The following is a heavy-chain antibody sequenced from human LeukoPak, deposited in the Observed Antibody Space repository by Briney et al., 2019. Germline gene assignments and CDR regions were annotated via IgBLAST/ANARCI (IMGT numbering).Heavy chain of an antibody. CDR3: AKRPQSLDAECFQH. CDR1: GFTFSSYA. V-gene: IGHV3-23*01. D-gene: IGHD3-16*01. Sequence: GGSLRLSCAASGFTFSSYAMSWVRQAPGKGLEWVSAISSRADGTWYADSVKGRFTISRDNSKNTLYLQMNSLRAEDTAVYYCAKRPQSLDAECFQHWGQGTLVTVSS. CDR2: ISSRADGT. J-gene: IGHJ1*01.